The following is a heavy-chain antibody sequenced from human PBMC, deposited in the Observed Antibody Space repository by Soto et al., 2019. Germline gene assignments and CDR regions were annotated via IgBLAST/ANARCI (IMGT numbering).Heavy chain of an antibody. V-gene: IGHV3-64*01. CDR3: ARRARTDFYYMDV. Sequence: EVQLAESGGGLAQPGGSLRLSCAASGFTLSGYAMDWVRQAPGKGLEYVSGISSNGVGTYYAKSVQGRFTISRDNSKNTVYRQMGSLRPEDMAVYYCARRARTDFYYMDVWGKGTTVTVSS. CDR1: GFTLSGYA. CDR2: ISSNGVGT. J-gene: IGHJ6*03. D-gene: IGHD6-6*01.